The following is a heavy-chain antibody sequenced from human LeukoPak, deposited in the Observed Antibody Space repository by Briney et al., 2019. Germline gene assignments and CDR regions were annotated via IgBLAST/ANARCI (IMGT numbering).Heavy chain of an antibody. CDR2: MNPNSGNT. CDR1: GGTFSSYA. D-gene: IGHD3-22*01. Sequence: GSSVKVSCKASGGTFSSYAISWVRQATGQGLEWMGWMNPNSGNTGYAQKFQGRVTMTRNTSISTAYMELSSLRSEDTAVYYCARGRTITTIWGRIVGRRPWYMDVWGKGTTVTISS. CDR3: ARGRTITTIWGRIVGRRPWYMDV. J-gene: IGHJ6*03. V-gene: IGHV1-8*02.